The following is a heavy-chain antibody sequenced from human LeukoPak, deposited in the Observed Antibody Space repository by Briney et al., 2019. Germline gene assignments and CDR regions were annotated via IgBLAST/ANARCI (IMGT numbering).Heavy chain of an antibody. Sequence: PGGSLRLSCAASGFTFSSYRMTWVRQAPGKGLEWVANIKQDGSEKYYVDSVKGRFTISRDNAKNSLYLQMNSLRAEDTAVYYCARDLYSSSYVIGDAFDIWGQGTMVTVSS. V-gene: IGHV3-7*01. CDR2: IKQDGSEK. J-gene: IGHJ3*02. D-gene: IGHD6-13*01. CDR1: GFTFSSYR. CDR3: ARDLYSSSYVIGDAFDI.